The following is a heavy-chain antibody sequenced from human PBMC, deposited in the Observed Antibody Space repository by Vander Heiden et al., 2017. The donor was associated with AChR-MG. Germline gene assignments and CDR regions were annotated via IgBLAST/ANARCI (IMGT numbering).Heavy chain of an antibody. Sequence: QVQLVESGGGVVQPGRSLRLSCAASGFTFSTYGMHWVRQAPGKGLEWVAVIWRNGINKYYSDSVKGRFTFSRDNSKNTLDLQMSSLRDEDTAMYYCVRERGPFNGFDIWGQGTMVTVSS. D-gene: IGHD3-3*02. V-gene: IGHV3-33*01. J-gene: IGHJ3*02. CDR3: VRERGPFNGFDI. CDR1: GFTFSTYG. CDR2: IWRNGINK.